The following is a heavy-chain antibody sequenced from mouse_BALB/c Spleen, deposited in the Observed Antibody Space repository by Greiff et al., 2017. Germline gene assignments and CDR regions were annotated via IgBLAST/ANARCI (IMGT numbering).Heavy chain of an antibody. D-gene: IGHD2-4*01. V-gene: IGHV5-17*02. CDR1: GFTFSSFG. CDR3: ARSGITNGNMDY. CDR2: ISSGSSTI. Sequence: EVMLVESGGGLVQPGGSRKLSCAASGFTFSSFGMHWVRQAPEKGLEWVAYISSGSSTIYYADTVKGRFTISRDNPKNTLFLQMTSLRSEDTAMYYCARSGITNGNMDYWGQGTSVTVSS. J-gene: IGHJ4*01.